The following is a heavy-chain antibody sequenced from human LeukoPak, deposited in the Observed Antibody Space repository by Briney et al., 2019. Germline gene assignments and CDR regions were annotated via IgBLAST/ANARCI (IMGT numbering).Heavy chain of an antibody. J-gene: IGHJ6*03. CDR1: GFTFSSYS. CDR3: ARAEGTMVRGDTDYYYMDV. V-gene: IGHV3-30*03. CDR2: MSNSGENT. Sequence: HPGGSLRLSCAASGFTFSSYSMQWVHQTPGKGLEWVGIMSNSGENTFYGEAVKGRFTISRDNPQNTLYLQMSSLRPEDTAVYYCARAEGTMVRGDTDYYYMDVWGKGTTVTISS. D-gene: IGHD3-10*01.